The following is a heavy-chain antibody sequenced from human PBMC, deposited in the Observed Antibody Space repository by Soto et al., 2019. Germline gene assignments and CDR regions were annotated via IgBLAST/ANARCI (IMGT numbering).Heavy chain of an antibody. CDR1: GFPFTHYA. Sequence: ASVKVSCKASGFPFTHYAFHWVRQAPGKRLEWLGWINAANGNTTYSENFKGKVTITSETSASTAYMELSSLRSEDTAVYYCARVPSVVVPAALSFWGPGTLVTVSS. CDR2: INAANGNT. CDR3: ARVPSVVVPAALSF. V-gene: IGHV1-3*01. J-gene: IGHJ4*02. D-gene: IGHD2-2*01.